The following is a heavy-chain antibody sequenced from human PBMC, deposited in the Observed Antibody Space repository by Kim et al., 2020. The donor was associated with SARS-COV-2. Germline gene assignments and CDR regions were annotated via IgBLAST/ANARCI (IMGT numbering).Heavy chain of an antibody. V-gene: IGHV3-33*01. J-gene: IGHJ4*02. Sequence: YYADSVKGRFTIPRDNSKNTLYLQMNRLRAEETAVYYCARWGSGSYPFDYWGQGTLVTVSS. D-gene: IGHD6-19*01. CDR3: ARWGSGSYPFDY.